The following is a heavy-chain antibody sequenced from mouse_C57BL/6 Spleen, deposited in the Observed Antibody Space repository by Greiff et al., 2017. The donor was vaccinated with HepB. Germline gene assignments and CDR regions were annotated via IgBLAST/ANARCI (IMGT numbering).Heavy chain of an antibody. V-gene: IGHV1-82*01. J-gene: IGHJ3*01. D-gene: IGHD2-5*01. CDR1: GYAFSSSW. CDR3: ARSGYYSNYGGAY. Sequence: VQLVESGPELVKPGASVKISCKASGYAFSSSWMNWVKQRPGKGLEWIGRIYPGDGDTNYNGKFKGKATLTADKSSSTAYMQLSSLTSEDSAVYFCARSGYYSNYGGAYWGQGTLVTVSA. CDR2: IYPGDGDT.